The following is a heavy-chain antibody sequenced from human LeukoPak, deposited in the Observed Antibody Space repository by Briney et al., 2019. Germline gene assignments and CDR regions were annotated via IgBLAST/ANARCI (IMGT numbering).Heavy chain of an antibody. Sequence: PGGSLRLSCAASGFTFSSYIMNWVRQAPGKGLEWVSAISGSGDTTYYADSVKGRFTISRDNSKNTLYLQMNSLRAEDTAVYYCAKMNYGDHRGYFDYWGQGTLVTVSS. V-gene: IGHV3-23*01. CDR3: AKMNYGDHRGYFDY. CDR1: GFTFSSYI. CDR2: ISGSGDTT. J-gene: IGHJ4*02. D-gene: IGHD4-17*01.